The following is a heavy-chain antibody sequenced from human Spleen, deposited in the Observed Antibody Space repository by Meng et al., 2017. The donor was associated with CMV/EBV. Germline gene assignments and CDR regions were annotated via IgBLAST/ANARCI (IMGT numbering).Heavy chain of an antibody. V-gene: IGHV1-18*01. CDR2: ISAYNGNT. CDR1: GYTFTSDD. D-gene: IGHD5-18*01. CDR3: ARDLVDTAMVRFDY. Sequence: SGYTFTSDDISWVRQAPGQGLEWMGWISAYNGNTNYAQKLQGRVTMTTDTSTSTAYMELRSLRSDDTAVYYCARDLVDTAMVRFDYWGQGTLVTVSS. J-gene: IGHJ4*02.